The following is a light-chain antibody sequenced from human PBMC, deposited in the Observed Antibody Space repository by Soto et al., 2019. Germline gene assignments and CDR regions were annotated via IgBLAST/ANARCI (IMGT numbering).Light chain of an antibody. J-gene: IGLJ2*01. V-gene: IGLV2-23*01. Sequence: QSALTQPASVSGSPGQSITISCTGTSSDVGNYNLVSWYQQYPGKAPKLMIYEGDKRPSGVSHRFFGSKSGNTASLTISGLQAEDEADYYCCSFALRSTLIFGVGTQLTVL. CDR2: EGD. CDR3: CSFALRSTLI. CDR1: SSDVGNYNL.